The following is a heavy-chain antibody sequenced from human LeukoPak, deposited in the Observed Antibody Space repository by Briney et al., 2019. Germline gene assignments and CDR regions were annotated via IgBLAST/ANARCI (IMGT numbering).Heavy chain of an antibody. Sequence: GGSLRLSCAASGFTFSDYYMSWIRQAPGKGLEWVSYISSSGSTIYYADSVKGRFTISRDNAKNSLYLQMNSLRAEDTAVYYCARLRFFEWSHVGDWFDPWGRGTLVTVSS. CDR3: ARLRFFEWSHVGDWFDP. J-gene: IGHJ5*02. CDR2: ISSSGSTI. V-gene: IGHV3-11*04. D-gene: IGHD3-3*01. CDR1: GFTFSDYY.